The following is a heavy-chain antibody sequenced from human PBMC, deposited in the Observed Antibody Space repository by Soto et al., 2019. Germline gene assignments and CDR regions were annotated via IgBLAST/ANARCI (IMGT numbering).Heavy chain of an antibody. CDR1: GGSFSGYY. CDR2: INHSGST. CDR3: ARVTKGPRKSAPRAVAGMGKWFDP. D-gene: IGHD6-19*01. Sequence: TSETLSLTCAVYGGSFSGYYWSWIRQPPGKGLEWIGEINHSGSTNYNPSLKSRVTISVDTSKNQFSLKLSSVTAADTAVYYCARVTKGPRKSAPRAVAGMGKWFDPWGQGTLVTASS. V-gene: IGHV4-34*01. J-gene: IGHJ5*02.